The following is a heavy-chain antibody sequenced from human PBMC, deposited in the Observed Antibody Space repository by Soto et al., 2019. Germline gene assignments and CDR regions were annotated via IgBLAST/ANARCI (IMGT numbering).Heavy chain of an antibody. D-gene: IGHD2-15*01. Sequence: QVQLVQSGAEVKKPGSSVKVSCKASGGTFSSYAISWVRQAPGQGLEWMGGIIPIFGTTNYAQKFQGRVTITADXSXSXXYMALSSLRSEDTAMYYCARVVTVVKSFHYWYFDLWGRGTLVTVSS. CDR1: GGTFSSYA. CDR3: ARVVTVVKSFHYWYFDL. J-gene: IGHJ2*01. V-gene: IGHV1-69*12. CDR2: IIPIFGTT.